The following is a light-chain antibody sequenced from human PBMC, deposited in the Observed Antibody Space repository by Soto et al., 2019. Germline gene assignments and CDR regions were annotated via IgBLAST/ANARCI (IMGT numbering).Light chain of an antibody. CDR1: SSDVGDYNY. CDR2: DVS. J-gene: IGLJ3*02. Sequence: QSALTQPRSVSGSPGQSVTSSCTGTSSDVGDYNYVSWYQQYPGKAPKLAIYDVSKRPSGVPDRFSGSKSGNTASLTISGLQAEDEADYYCCSFAGSYTFWVFGGGTKLTVL. CDR3: CSFAGSYTFWV. V-gene: IGLV2-11*01.